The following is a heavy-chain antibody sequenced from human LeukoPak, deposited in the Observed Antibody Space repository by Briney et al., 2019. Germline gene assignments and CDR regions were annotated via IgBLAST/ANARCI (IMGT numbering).Heavy chain of an antibody. CDR3: ARARRRITIFGVVMDSSYYFDY. CDR1: GYTFTSYD. J-gene: IGHJ4*02. V-gene: IGHV1-8*01. D-gene: IGHD3-3*01. CDR2: MNPNSGNT. Sequence: ASVSVSCKASGYTFTSYDINWVRQAPGQGLEWMGWMNPNSGNTDYAQKFQRRVTITRNTSISTAYMEMSSLRSENTAVYYCARARRRITIFGVVMDSSYYFDYWGQGTLVTVSS.